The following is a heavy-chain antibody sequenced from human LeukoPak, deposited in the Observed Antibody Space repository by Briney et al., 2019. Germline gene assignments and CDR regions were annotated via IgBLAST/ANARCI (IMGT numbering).Heavy chain of an antibody. J-gene: IGHJ4*02. CDR2: IYYSGST. CDR1: GGSISRGGYY. V-gene: IGHV4-31*03. Sequence: SETLSLTCTVSGGSISRGGYYWSWIRQHPGKGLEWIGYIYYSGSTYYNPSLKSRVTISVDTSKNQFSLKLSSVTAADTAVYYCARVFLGGTGYSCSWLRPYFDYWGQGTPVTVSS. CDR3: ARVFLGGTGYSCSWLRPYFDY. D-gene: IGHD6-13*01.